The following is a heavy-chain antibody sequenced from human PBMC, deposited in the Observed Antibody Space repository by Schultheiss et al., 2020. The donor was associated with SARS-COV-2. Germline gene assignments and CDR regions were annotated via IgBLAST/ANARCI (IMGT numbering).Heavy chain of an antibody. CDR2: INHSGST. J-gene: IGHJ4*02. V-gene: IGHV4-34*01. CDR3: ARGGNQIDY. CDR1: GGSFSGYY. D-gene: IGHD1-14*01. Sequence: SETLSLTCAVYGGSFSGYYWSWIRQPPGKGLEWIGEINHSGSTNYNPSLKSRVTISVDKSKSQFSLKLSSVTAADTAVYYCARGGNQIDYWGQGTLVTVSS.